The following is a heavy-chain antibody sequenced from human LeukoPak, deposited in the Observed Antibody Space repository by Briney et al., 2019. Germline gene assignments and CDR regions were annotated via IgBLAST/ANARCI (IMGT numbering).Heavy chain of an antibody. CDR3: AKDRVSPGFNWFDP. J-gene: IGHJ5*02. V-gene: IGHV3-23*01. CDR1: GVIISSYA. Sequence: LSGGSLRLSCAVSGVIISSYAMSWVRQAPGKGLEWVSAINGRGDNTYYADFVKGRFTISRDNSKSTVYLQMNSLRTEDTAVYYCAKDRVSPGFNWFDPWGQGTLVTVSS. CDR2: INGRGDNT. D-gene: IGHD2/OR15-2a*01.